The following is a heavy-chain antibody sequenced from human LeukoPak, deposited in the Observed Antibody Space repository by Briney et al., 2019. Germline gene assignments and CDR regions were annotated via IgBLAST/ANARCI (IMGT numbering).Heavy chain of an antibody. Sequence: ASVKVSCKASGGTFSSYAISWVRQAPGQGLEWMGRIIPILGIANYAQKFQGRVTITADKSTSTAYMELSSLRSEDTAVYYCARDTFLYCSSTSCFHFDYWGQGTLVTVSS. CDR1: GGTFSSYA. CDR2: IIPILGIA. J-gene: IGHJ4*02. V-gene: IGHV1-69*04. CDR3: ARDTFLYCSSTSCFHFDY. D-gene: IGHD2-2*01.